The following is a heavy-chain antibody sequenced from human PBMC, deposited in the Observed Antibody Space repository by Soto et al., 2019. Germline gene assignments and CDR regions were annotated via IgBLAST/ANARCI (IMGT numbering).Heavy chain of an antibody. Sequence: SETLSLTCTVSGGSISSYYWSWIRQPPGKGLEWIGYIYYSGSTNYNPSLKSRVTISVDTSKNQFSLKLSSVTAADTAVYYCASSGYNWNDNWFDPWGQGTLVTVSS. CDR3: ASSGYNWNDNWFDP. CDR1: GGSISSYY. D-gene: IGHD1-1*01. CDR2: IYYSGST. J-gene: IGHJ5*02. V-gene: IGHV4-59*08.